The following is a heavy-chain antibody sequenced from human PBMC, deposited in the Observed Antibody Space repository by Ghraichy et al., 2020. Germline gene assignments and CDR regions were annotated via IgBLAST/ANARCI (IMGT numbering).Heavy chain of an antibody. J-gene: IGHJ4*02. CDR3: ARVNYVWFWESLDY. Sequence: SETLSLTCAVYGGSFSGYYWSWIRQPPGKGLEWIGEINHSGSTNYNPSLKSRVTISVDTSKNQFSLKLSSVTAADTAVYYCARVNYVWFWESLDYWGQGTLVTVSS. D-gene: IGHD3-10*01. V-gene: IGHV4-34*01. CDR2: INHSGST. CDR1: GGSFSGYY.